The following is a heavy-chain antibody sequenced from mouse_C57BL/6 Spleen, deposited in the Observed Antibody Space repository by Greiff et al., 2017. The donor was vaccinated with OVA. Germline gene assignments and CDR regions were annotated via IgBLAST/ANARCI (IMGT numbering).Heavy chain of an antibody. Sequence: QVQLQQSGTELVKPGASVKLSCKASGYTFTSYWMHWVKQRPGQGLEWIGNINPSNGGTNYNETFKSKVTLTVDKASSTDYMQLRSLTSEDSAVYYCALDGLFAYWGQGTLVTVSA. D-gene: IGHD2-3*01. CDR3: ALDGLFAY. J-gene: IGHJ3*01. V-gene: IGHV1-53*01. CDR2: INPSNGGT. CDR1: GYTFTSYW.